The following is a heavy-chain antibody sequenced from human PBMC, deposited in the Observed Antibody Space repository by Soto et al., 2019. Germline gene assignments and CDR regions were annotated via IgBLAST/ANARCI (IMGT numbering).Heavy chain of an antibody. V-gene: IGHV4-39*01. D-gene: IGHD6-6*01. Sequence: QLQLQESGPGLVKPSETLSLTCTVSGGSISSSSYYWGWIRQPPGKGLEWIGSIYYSGSTYYNPSLKSRVTISVDTSKNQFSLKLSSVTAADTAVYYCARQCSIAARLPRDYWGQGTLVTVSS. CDR1: GGSISSSSYY. CDR3: ARQCSIAARLPRDY. J-gene: IGHJ4*02. CDR2: IYYSGST.